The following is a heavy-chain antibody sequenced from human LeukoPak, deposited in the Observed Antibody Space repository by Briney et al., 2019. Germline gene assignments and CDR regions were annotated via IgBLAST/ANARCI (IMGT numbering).Heavy chain of an antibody. CDR2: IYYSENT. D-gene: IGHD5-24*01. Sequence: PSETLSLTCTVSGGSISSSSYYWGWIRQPPGKGLEWIGSIYYSENTYYNPSLKSRVTISVDTSKNQFSLKLSSVTAADTAVYYCARHRSGWLQSSFDYWGQGTLVTVSS. CDR3: ARHRSGWLQSSFDY. CDR1: GGSISSSSYY. J-gene: IGHJ4*02. V-gene: IGHV4-39*01.